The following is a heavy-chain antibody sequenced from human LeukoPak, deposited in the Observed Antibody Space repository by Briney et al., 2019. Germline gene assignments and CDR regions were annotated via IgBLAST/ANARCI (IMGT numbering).Heavy chain of an antibody. Sequence: GESLKISCKGSGYSFTSYWIGWVRQMPGKGLEWMGIIYPGDSDTRYSPSFQGQVTISADKSISTAYLQWSSLKASDTAMYYCARQAPLYYYDSSGYMDVWGKGTTVTVSS. D-gene: IGHD3-22*01. CDR3: ARQAPLYYYDSSGYMDV. CDR1: GYSFTSYW. CDR2: IYPGDSDT. V-gene: IGHV5-51*01. J-gene: IGHJ6*03.